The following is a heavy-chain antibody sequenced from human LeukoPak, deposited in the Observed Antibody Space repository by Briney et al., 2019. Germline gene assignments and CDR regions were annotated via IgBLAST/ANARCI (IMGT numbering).Heavy chain of an antibody. CDR1: GGTFSSDA. CDR3: ARGLTYYDFWSGSNGFDP. D-gene: IGHD3-3*01. Sequence: SVKVSCKASGGTFSSDAISWVRQAPGQGLEWMGGIIPIFGTANYAQKFQGRVTITADESTSTAYMELSSLRSEDTAVYYCARGLTYYDFWSGSNGFDPWGQGTLVTVSS. J-gene: IGHJ5*02. V-gene: IGHV1-69*01. CDR2: IIPIFGTA.